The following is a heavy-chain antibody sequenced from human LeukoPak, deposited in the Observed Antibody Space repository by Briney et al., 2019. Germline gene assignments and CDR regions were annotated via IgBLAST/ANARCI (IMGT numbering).Heavy chain of an antibody. CDR1: GYTFTSYG. J-gene: IGHJ5*02. CDR3: ARGQKYSSGNNWFDP. CDR2: ISAYNGNT. V-gene: IGHV1-18*01. D-gene: IGHD3-22*01. Sequence: GASVKVSCKASGYTFTSYGISWVRQAPGQGLEWMGWISAYNGNTNYAQELQGRVTMTTDTSTSTAYMELRSLRSDDTAVYYCARGQKYSSGNNWFDPWGQGTLVTVSS.